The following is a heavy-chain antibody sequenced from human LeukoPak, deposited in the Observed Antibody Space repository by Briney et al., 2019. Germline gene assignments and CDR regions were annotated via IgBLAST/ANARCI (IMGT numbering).Heavy chain of an antibody. CDR3: AGRGGYPLYYFDY. CDR1: GGSIGSSSYY. CDR2: IYYSGST. J-gene: IGHJ4*02. Sequence: SETLSLTCTVSGGSIGSSSYYWGWIRQPPGKGLEWIGSIYYSGSTYHNPSLKSRVTISVDTSKNQFSLKLSSVTAADTAVYYSAGRGGYPLYYFDYWGQGTLVTVSS. D-gene: IGHD3-22*01. V-gene: IGHV4-39*01.